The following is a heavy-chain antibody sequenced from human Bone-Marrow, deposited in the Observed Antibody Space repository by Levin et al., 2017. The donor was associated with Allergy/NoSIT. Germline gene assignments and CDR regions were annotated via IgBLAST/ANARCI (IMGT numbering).Heavy chain of an antibody. V-gene: IGHV3-23*01. D-gene: IGHD3-10*01. CDR2: ISGSGGST. J-gene: IGHJ4*02. CDR1: GFTFSRYA. CDR3: AKRSGGGSGSYYIDY. Sequence: GGSLRLSCAASGFTFSRYAVSWVRQAPGKGLEWVSGISGSGGSTYYADSVKGRFTISRDNSKNTLYLQMDSLRAEDTAVYYCAKRSGGGSGSYYIDYWGQGTLVTVSS.